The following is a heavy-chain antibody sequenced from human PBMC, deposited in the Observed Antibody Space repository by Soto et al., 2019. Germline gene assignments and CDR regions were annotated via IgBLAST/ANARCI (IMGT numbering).Heavy chain of an antibody. CDR3: AREQSHYDILTGYHFDAFDI. D-gene: IGHD3-9*01. Sequence: GGSLRLSCAASGFTFSSYGMHWVRQAPGKGLEWVAVIWYDGSNKYYADSVKGRFTISRDNSKNTLYLQMNSLRAEDTAVYYCAREQSHYDILTGYHFDAFDIWGQGTMVTVSS. J-gene: IGHJ3*02. CDR2: IWYDGSNK. CDR1: GFTFSSYG. V-gene: IGHV3-33*01.